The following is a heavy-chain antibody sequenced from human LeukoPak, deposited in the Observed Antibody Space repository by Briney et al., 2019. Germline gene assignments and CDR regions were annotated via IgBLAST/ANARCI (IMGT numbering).Heavy chain of an antibody. V-gene: IGHV3-64D*09. D-gene: IGHD2-8*01. Sequence: GGSLRLSCSVSGFTFSSYTMHWVRQAPGKGLEYVSSININGGRTYYADSVKGRFTISRDDSKNTLYLQMSSLRAEDTAVYYCVKDKWIDHWGQGTLVTVSS. J-gene: IGHJ4*02. CDR3: VKDKWIDH. CDR2: ININGGRT. CDR1: GFTFSSYT.